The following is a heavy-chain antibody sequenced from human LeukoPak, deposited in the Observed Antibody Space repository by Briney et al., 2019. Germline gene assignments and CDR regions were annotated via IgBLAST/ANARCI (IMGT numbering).Heavy chain of an antibody. CDR1: GGSISSSSYY. J-gene: IGHJ3*01. V-gene: IGHV4-39*01. CDR3: ARPDSIAYRYAFDV. Sequence: PSETLSLTCTVSGGSISSSSYYWGWIRQPPGKGLEWIGSIYYTGSTYYNPSRKSRVTISVDTSKKQFSLKVTSVTAADTAIYYCARPDSIAYRYAFDVWGQGTMVTVSS. D-gene: IGHD3-22*01. CDR2: IYYTGST.